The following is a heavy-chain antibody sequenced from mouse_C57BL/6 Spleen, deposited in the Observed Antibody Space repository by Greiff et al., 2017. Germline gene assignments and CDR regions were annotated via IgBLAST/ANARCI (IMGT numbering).Heavy chain of an antibody. J-gene: IGHJ2*01. CDR3: ARAYYYGSSYFDY. D-gene: IGHD1-1*01. Sequence: ESGPGLVKPSQSLSLTCSVTGYSITSGYYWNWIRQFPGNNLEWMGYISYDGSNNYNPSLKNRISITRDTSKNQFFLKLNSVTTEDTATYYCARAYYYGSSYFDYWGQGTTLTVSS. CDR2: ISYDGSN. V-gene: IGHV3-6*01. CDR1: GYSITSGYY.